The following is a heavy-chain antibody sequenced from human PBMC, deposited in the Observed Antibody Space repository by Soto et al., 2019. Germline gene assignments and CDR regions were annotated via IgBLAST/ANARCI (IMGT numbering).Heavy chain of an antibody. V-gene: IGHV3-74*01. CDR1: VFTFGNYL. D-gene: IGHD1-1*01. J-gene: IGHJ4*02. CDR3: ARGGLEPFDN. Sequence: GSLRLSGAASVFTFGNYLIHWVRQAPGKVLVWVSRISDYGRINYADSVKDRFIISRDDAKSELYLQLNDLRAEDTAMYYCARGGLEPFDNWGQGALVTVSS. CDR2: ISDYGRI.